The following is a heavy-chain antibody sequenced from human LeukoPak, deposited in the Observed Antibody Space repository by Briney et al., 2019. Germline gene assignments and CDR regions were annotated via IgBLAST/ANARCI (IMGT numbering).Heavy chain of an antibody. CDR3: ARQNKSASFDY. V-gene: IGHV3-7*04. CDR2: IKQDGSEK. CDR1: GYTFSSYW. D-gene: IGHD2/OR15-2a*01. Sequence: GGSLRLSCAASGYTFSSYWMSWVRQAPGKGLEWVANIKQDGSEKYYVDSVKGRFTISRDNAKNSLYLQMNSLRAEDTAVYYCARQNKSASFDYWGQGTLVTVSS. J-gene: IGHJ4*02.